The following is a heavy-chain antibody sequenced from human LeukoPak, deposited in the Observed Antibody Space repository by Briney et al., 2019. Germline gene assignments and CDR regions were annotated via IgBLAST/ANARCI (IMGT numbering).Heavy chain of an antibody. CDR1: GFTFTTSA. CDR3: AAGGPADYRSIYDYGMDF. Sequence: GTSVKVSCKASGFTFTTSAVQWVRQARGQRLEWRGWIVVGSGNTNYAQKLQERVIITRDMSTSTAYMELSSVRSEDTAVYYCAAGGPADYRSIYDYGMDFWGRGTTVTVSS. V-gene: IGHV1-58*01. J-gene: IGHJ6*04. CDR2: IVVGSGNT. D-gene: IGHD4-11*01.